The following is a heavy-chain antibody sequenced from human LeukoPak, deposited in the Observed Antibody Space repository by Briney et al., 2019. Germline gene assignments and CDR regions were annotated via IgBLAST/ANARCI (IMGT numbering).Heavy chain of an antibody. CDR3: AREAASGSYFVY. J-gene: IGHJ4*02. V-gene: IGHV3-53*01. CDR2: IYSGGKT. Sequence: GGSLRLSCTVSGFTVSSNSWSWVRQAPGKGLEWVSFIYSGGKTHSSDSVKGRFPISRDNSKNTLYLQMSSLRAEDTAVYYCAREAASGSYFVYWGQGTLVTVSS. D-gene: IGHD1-26*01. CDR1: GFTVSSNS.